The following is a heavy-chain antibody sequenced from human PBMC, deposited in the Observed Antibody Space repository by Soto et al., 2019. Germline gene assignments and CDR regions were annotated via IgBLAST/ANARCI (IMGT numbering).Heavy chain of an antibody. CDR3: ARSPRLVGASFVDY. D-gene: IGHD1-26*01. CDR2: IYYSGST. CDR1: GGSISSYY. Sequence: PSETLSLTCTVSGGSISSYYWSWIRQPPGKGLEWIGYIYYSGSTNYNPSLKSRVTISVDTSKNQFSLKLSSVTAADTAVYYCARSPRLVGASFVDYWGQGTLVTVSS. V-gene: IGHV4-59*08. J-gene: IGHJ4*02.